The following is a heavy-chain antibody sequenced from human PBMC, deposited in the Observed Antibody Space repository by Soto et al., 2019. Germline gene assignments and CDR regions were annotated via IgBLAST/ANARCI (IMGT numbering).Heavy chain of an antibody. CDR2: IIPIFGTA. CDR1: GGTFSSYA. J-gene: IGHJ4*02. Sequence: QVQLVQSGAEVKKPGSSVKVSCKASGGTFSSYAISWVRQAPGQGLEWMGGIIPIFGTANYAQKFQGRVTITADESTSTAYMELSSLRSEDTAVYYCARDGTGEIAAAGLVLFGYWGQGTLVTVSS. CDR3: ARDGTGEIAAAGLVLFGY. V-gene: IGHV1-69*01. D-gene: IGHD6-13*01.